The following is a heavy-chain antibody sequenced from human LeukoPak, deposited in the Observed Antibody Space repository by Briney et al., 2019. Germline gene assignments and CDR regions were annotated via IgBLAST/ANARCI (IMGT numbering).Heavy chain of an antibody. V-gene: IGHV1-46*01. J-gene: IGHJ4*02. D-gene: IGHD2-2*01. CDR1: GYTFTSYY. CDR3: ARQSPGYCSSTSCYRGSDY. CDR2: INPSGGST. Sequence: ASVKVSCKASGYTFTSYYMHWVRQAPGQGLEWMGIINPSGGSTSYAQKFQGRVTMTRDKSISTAYLQWSSLKASDTAMYYCARQSPGYCSSTSCYRGSDYWGQGTLVTVSS.